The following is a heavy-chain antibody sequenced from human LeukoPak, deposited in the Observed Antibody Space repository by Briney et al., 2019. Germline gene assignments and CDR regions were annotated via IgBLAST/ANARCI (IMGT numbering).Heavy chain of an antibody. D-gene: IGHD3-10*01. CDR2: LTWDGSRT. CDR1: GFTFDDYT. Sequence: PGGSLRLSCAASGFTFDDYTLHWVRQAPGKGLEWVSFLTWDGSRTYYADSVKGRFTISRDNSKNSLYLQMNSLRTEDTALYYCAKDLYYYASGNYYSYFYGLDVWGQGTTVTVSS. J-gene: IGHJ6*02. V-gene: IGHV3-43*01. CDR3: AKDLYYYASGNYYSYFYGLDV.